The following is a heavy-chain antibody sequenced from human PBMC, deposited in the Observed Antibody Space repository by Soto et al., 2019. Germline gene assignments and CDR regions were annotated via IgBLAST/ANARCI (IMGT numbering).Heavy chain of an antibody. V-gene: IGHV4-4*02. J-gene: IGHJ6*02. CDR3: ARVRRRYYYGMDV. CDR2: FYHSGST. CDR1: GGSISSSNW. Sequence: QVQLQESGPGLVKPSGTLSLTCAVSGGSISSSNWWSWVRQPPGKGLEWIGEFYHSGSTNYNPAPKNRVTIQVDKSKNQYSLKFSSLTAADTAVYYCARVRRRYYYGMDVWGQGTTVTVSS.